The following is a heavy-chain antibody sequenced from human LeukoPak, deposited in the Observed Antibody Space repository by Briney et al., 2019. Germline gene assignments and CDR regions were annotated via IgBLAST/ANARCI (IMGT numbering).Heavy chain of an antibody. D-gene: IGHD3-3*01. V-gene: IGHV1-69*13. Sequence: ASVKVSCKASGGTFSSYAISWVRQAPGQGLEWMGGIIPIFGTANCAQKFQGRVTITADESTSTAYMELSSLRSEDTAVYYCARASDRAQNYDFWSGYFSRFDYWGQGTLVTVSS. CDR3: ARASDRAQNYDFWSGYFSRFDY. CDR1: GGTFSSYA. CDR2: IIPIFGTA. J-gene: IGHJ4*02.